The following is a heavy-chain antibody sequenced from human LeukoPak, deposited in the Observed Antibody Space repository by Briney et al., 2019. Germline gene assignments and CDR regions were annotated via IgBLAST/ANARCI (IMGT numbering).Heavy chain of an antibody. Sequence: GASVKVSCKASGYTFTGYYMHWVRQAPGKGLEWMGWINPNSGDTNYAQKFRGRVTMTRDTSINTAYMELSWLRTDDTAMYYCAKTPYEYYFDYWGQGTLVTVSS. J-gene: IGHJ4*02. CDR3: AKTPYEYYFDY. V-gene: IGHV1-2*02. CDR1: GYTFTGYY. D-gene: IGHD5-12*01. CDR2: INPNSGDT.